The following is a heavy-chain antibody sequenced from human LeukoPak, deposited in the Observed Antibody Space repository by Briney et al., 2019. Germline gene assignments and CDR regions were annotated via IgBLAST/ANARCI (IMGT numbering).Heavy chain of an antibody. Sequence: PGGSLRLSCAASGFTFHDYGMSWVRQAPGKGLEGVSGINWNGGSKGYADSVKGRFTISRDNAKNSLYLQMNSLRDEDTALYYCARAYSSGWYRGAFDIWGQGTMVTVSS. D-gene: IGHD6-19*01. J-gene: IGHJ3*02. CDR2: INWNGGSK. CDR3: ARAYSSGWYRGAFDI. V-gene: IGHV3-20*04. CDR1: GFTFHDYG.